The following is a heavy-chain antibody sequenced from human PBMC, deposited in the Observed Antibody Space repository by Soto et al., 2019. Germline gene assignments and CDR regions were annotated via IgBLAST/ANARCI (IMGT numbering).Heavy chain of an antibody. CDR1: SGSISSAHW. CDR2: IYHSGST. Sequence: QVQLQESGPGLVKPWGTLSLTCAVSSGSISSAHWWNWVRQPPGKGLEWIGEIYHSGSTNYNPSLKSRVTVSVDKSMNQFSLKLTSVTAADTAVYYCATNSYYSLGVWGQGTTVTVSS. J-gene: IGHJ6*02. CDR3: ATNSYYSLGV. V-gene: IGHV4-4*02.